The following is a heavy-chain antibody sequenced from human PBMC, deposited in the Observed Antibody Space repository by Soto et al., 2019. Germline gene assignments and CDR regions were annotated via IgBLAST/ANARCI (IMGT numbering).Heavy chain of an antibody. CDR3: AQAPAIVLVPAAMGGDY. D-gene: IGHD2-2*01. J-gene: IGHJ4*02. CDR2: ISYDGSNK. Sequence: QVQLVESGGGVVQPGRSLRLSCAASGFTFSSYGMHWVRQAPGKGLEWVAGISYDGSNKYYADSVKGRFTISRDNSKNTLYLQMNSLRAEDTAVYYCAQAPAIVLVPAAMGGDYWGQGTLVTVSS. V-gene: IGHV3-30*18. CDR1: GFTFSSYG.